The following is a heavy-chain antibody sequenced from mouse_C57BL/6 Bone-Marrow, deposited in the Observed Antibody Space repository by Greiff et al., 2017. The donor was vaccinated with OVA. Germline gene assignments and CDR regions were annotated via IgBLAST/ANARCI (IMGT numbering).Heavy chain of an antibody. CDR3: ARADSSGYVNYYAMDY. CDR1: GYAFSSYW. J-gene: IGHJ4*01. D-gene: IGHD3-2*02. Sequence: QVQLKESGAELVKPGASVKISCKASGYAFSSYWMNWVKQRPGKGLEWIGQIYPGDGDTNYNGKFKGKATLTADKSSSTAYMQLSSLTSEDSAVYFCARADSSGYVNYYAMDYWGQGTSGTVSS. CDR2: IYPGDGDT. V-gene: IGHV1-80*01.